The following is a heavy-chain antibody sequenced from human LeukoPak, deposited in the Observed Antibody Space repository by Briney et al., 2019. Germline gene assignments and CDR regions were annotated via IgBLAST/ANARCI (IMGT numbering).Heavy chain of an antibody. D-gene: IGHD3-3*01. CDR3: ARAGGFFSPFGY. V-gene: IGHV4-31*03. Sequence: SQTLSLTCTVSGGSISSGGYYWSWIRQHPGKGLEWIGYIYYSGSTYYNPSLKSRVTISVDTSKNQFPLKLSSVTAADTAVYYCARAGGFFSPFGYWGQGTLVTVSS. CDR2: IYYSGST. CDR1: GGSISSGGYY. J-gene: IGHJ4*02.